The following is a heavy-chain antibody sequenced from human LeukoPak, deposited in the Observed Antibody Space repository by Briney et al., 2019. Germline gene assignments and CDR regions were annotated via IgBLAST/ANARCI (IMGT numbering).Heavy chain of an antibody. Sequence: GGSLRLSCAASGFTVNGNYMSWVRRAPGKGLEWVSVIYSDGGTYYSDYVKGRFTISRDYSKNTLYLQMSSLRVEDTAVYYCARDSKGPAFWGQGTLVTVSS. D-gene: IGHD2-15*01. CDR2: IYSDGGT. CDR1: GFTVNGNY. V-gene: IGHV3-53*01. CDR3: ARDSKGPAF. J-gene: IGHJ4*02.